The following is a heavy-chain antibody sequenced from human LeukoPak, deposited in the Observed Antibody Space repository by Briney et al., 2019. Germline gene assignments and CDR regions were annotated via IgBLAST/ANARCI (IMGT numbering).Heavy chain of an antibody. Sequence: SETLSLTCAVYGGSFRGYYWSWIRQPPGKGLEWIGEINHIGSINYTPSLKSSVTISVATSKNQFSLKLRSVTAADTAVYYLAREGQYYYDSSGYSSAFDIWGQGTMVTVSS. J-gene: IGHJ3*02. CDR2: INHIGSI. CDR3: AREGQYYYDSSGYSSAFDI. D-gene: IGHD3-22*01. CDR1: GGSFRGYY. V-gene: IGHV4-34*01.